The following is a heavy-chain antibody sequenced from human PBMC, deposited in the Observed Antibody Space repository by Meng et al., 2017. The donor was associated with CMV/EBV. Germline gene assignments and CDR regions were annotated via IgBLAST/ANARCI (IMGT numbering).Heavy chain of an antibody. CDR3: ARAGSIAALFGGGWFDP. D-gene: IGHD6-6*01. Sequence: TFSSYAISWVRQAPGQGLEWMGGIIPIFGTANYAQKFQGRVTITTDESRSTAYMELSSLRSEDTAVYYCARAGSIAALFGGGWFDPWGQGTLVTVSS. J-gene: IGHJ5*02. CDR1: TFSSYA. CDR2: IIPIFGTA. V-gene: IGHV1-69*05.